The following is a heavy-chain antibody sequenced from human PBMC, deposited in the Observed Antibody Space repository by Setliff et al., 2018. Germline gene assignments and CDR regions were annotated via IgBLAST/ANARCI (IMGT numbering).Heavy chain of an antibody. D-gene: IGHD2-15*01. CDR2: IKADGTQE. CDR3: ARTCSGSGCYAGLES. Sequence: PGGSLRLSCEVSGLPFSSYWLSWVRQAPGQGLQWVANIKADGTQETYLDSEKGRFTISRDNVKNSVSLQLNSLGADDTGVYYCARTCSGSGCYAGLESWGQGTPVTVSS. V-gene: IGHV3-7*01. CDR1: GLPFSSYW. J-gene: IGHJ4*02.